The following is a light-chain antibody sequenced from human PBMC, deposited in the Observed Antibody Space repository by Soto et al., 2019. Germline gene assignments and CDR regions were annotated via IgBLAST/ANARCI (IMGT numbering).Light chain of an antibody. V-gene: IGKV1-5*03. CDR3: QQYNDYSWT. J-gene: IGKJ1*01. CDR2: KAS. Sequence: IQMTQSPYTLSESVGDRVAITCRASQSIGIWLAWYQKKPGKAPRFLIYKASTLQTGVPSRFSGGGSGTEFTLTISSLQPDDFATYYCQQYNDYSWTFGQGTKVEIK. CDR1: QSIGIW.